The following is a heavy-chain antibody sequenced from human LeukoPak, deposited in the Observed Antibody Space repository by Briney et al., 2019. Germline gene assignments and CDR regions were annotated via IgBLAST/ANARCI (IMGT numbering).Heavy chain of an antibody. J-gene: IGHJ4*02. D-gene: IGHD6-19*01. CDR3: AKEQNSGWRDFDY. CDR1: GFTFSTYG. CDR2: ISYDGSEK. Sequence: GGSLRLSCAASGFTFSTYGMHWVRQAPGRGLEWVAVISYDGSEKYYPDSVKGRFTISRDNSRNTVFLQMNSLRAEDTAVYYCAKEQNSGWRDFDYWGQGTLVTASS. V-gene: IGHV3-30*18.